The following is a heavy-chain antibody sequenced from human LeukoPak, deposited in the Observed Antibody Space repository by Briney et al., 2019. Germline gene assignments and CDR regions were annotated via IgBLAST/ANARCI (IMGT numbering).Heavy chain of an antibody. CDR1: GFTSSSYA. CDR3: AKAAAAPRFDF. D-gene: IGHD6-13*01. V-gene: IGHV3-23*01. J-gene: IGHJ4*02. Sequence: GGSLRLSCAASGFTSSSYALNWVRQAPGKGLEWVATVSGSGDRMYHADSVKGRFTISRDNSKNTIYLQMNSLRAEDTALYYCAKAAAAPRFDFWGQGTLVTVSS. CDR2: VSGSGDRM.